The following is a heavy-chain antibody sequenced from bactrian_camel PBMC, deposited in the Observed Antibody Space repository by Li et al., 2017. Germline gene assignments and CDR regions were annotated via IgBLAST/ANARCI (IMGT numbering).Heavy chain of an antibody. D-gene: IGHD2*01. V-gene: IGHV3S55*01. CDR2: IGRVGIT. CDR1: GYTVSSTR. Sequence: HVQLVESGGDSVQAGGSLKLACVASGYTVSSTRMGWFRQAPGKEREGVACIGRVGITMYSDSVKGRFTISRDNAKDTLYPQMNSLKVEDTAVYYCATGLSTATQPPGQGTQVTVS. J-gene: IGHJ4*01.